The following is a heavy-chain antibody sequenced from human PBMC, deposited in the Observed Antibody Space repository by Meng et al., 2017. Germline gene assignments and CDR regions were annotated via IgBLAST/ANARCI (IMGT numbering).Heavy chain of an antibody. CDR1: GFTFSDHY. J-gene: IGHJ4*02. CDR2: TRNKANSYTT. CDR3: ARVWNTESFYGLYN. D-gene: IGHD1-26*01. Sequence: GESLQISCAASGFTFSDHYMDWLRPAPGKGLEWLGRTRNKANSYTTEYAASVKGRFTISRDDSRNTLYLQMNSLRTEDTAVYYCARVWNTESFYGLYNWGQGTLVTVSS. V-gene: IGHV3-72*01.